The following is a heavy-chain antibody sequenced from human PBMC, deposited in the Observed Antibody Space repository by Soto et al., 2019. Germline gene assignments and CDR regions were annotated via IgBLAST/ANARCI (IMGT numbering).Heavy chain of an antibody. D-gene: IGHD4-17*01. J-gene: IGHJ4*02. CDR2: INHSGST. Sequence: PAETLSLTCASYGGSFSGYYWSWICQPPGKGLEWIGEINHSGSTNYNPSLKSRVTISVDTSKNQFSLKLSSVTAADTAVYYCARGLGTDYGEQEDRAPFDYWGQGTLVTVSS. CDR3: ARGLGTDYGEQEDRAPFDY. V-gene: IGHV4-34*01. CDR1: GGSFSGYY.